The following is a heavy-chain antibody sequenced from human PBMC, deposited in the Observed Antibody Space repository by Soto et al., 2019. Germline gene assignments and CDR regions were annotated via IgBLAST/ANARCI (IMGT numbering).Heavy chain of an antibody. CDR3: AREGITMVRGVIQGYWFDP. Sequence: SETLSLTCTVSGGSISSGDYYWSWIRQPPGKGLEWIGYIYYSGSTYYNPSLKSRVTISVDTSKNQFSLKLSSVTAADTAVYYCAREGITMVRGVIQGYWFDPWGQGTLVTVSS. CDR1: GGSISSGDYY. CDR2: IYYSGST. D-gene: IGHD3-10*01. J-gene: IGHJ5*02. V-gene: IGHV4-30-4*01.